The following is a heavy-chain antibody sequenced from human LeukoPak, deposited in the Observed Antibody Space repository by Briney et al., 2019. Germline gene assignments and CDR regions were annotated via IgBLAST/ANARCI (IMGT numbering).Heavy chain of an antibody. J-gene: IGHJ4*02. CDR1: GFTFSSYE. CDR2: ISSSGSTI. CDR3: ARVPYDYVWGSYWGDYYFDY. V-gene: IGHV3-48*03. Sequence: GGSLRLSCAASGFTFSSYEMNWVRQAPGKGLEWVSYISSSGSTIYYADSVKGRFTISRDNAKNSLYLQMNSLRAEDTAVYYCARVPYDYVWGSYWGDYYFDYWGQGTLVTVSS. D-gene: IGHD3-16*01.